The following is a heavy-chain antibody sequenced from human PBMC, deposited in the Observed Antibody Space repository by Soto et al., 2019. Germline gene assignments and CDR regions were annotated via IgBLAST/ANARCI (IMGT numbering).Heavy chain of an antibody. CDR2: IYHSGST. Sequence: SETLSLTCAVSGYSISSGYYWGWIRQPPGKGLEWIGSIYHSGSTYYNPSLKSRVTISVDTSKNQFSLKLSSVTAADTAVYYCARESVDIVVVPAAPQGYYYGMDVWGQGTTVTVSS. CDR3: ARESVDIVVVPAAPQGYYYGMDV. D-gene: IGHD2-2*01. V-gene: IGHV4-38-2*02. CDR1: GYSISSGYY. J-gene: IGHJ6*02.